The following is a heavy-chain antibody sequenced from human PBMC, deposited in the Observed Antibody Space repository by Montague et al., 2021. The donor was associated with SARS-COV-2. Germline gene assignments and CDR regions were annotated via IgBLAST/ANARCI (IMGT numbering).Heavy chain of an antibody. J-gene: IGHJ6*02. CDR2: INHSGST. CDR3: ARSGWEQFVRARNYYYYGMDV. V-gene: IGHV4-34*01. Sequence: SETLSLTCAVYGGSFSGYYWSWIRQPPGKGLEWIGEINHSGSTNYNPSLKSRVTISVDTSKNQFSLKLSSVTAADTAVYYCARSGWEQFVRARNYYYYGMDVWGQGTTVTVSS. D-gene: IGHD6-6*01. CDR1: GGSFSGYY.